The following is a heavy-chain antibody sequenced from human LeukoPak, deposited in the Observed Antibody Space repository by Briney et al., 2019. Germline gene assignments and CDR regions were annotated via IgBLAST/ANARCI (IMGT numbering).Heavy chain of an antibody. CDR3: ARDLRGSPDR. J-gene: IGHJ5*02. V-gene: IGHV3-74*01. D-gene: IGHD3-16*01. Sequence: GGSLRLSCSASGFTFTTFWMNWVRQVPGKGLAWVSLINPDGSTTTYADSVKGRFTISRDNAKNTVYLQMNSLGGEDTAIYYCARDLRGSPDRWGQGTLVTVSS. CDR1: GFTFTTFW. CDR2: INPDGSTT.